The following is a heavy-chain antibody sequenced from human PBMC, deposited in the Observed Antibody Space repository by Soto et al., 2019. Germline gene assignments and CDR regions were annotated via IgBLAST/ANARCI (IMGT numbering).Heavy chain of an antibody. CDR3: ARHIAARPPWFDP. CDR1: GFTVSSNY. D-gene: IGHD6-6*01. V-gene: IGHV3-53*04. J-gene: IGHJ5*02. CDR2: IYSGGST. Sequence: GGSLRLSCAASGFTVSSNYMSWVRQAPGKGLEWVSVIYSGGSTYYADSVKGRFTISRHNSKNTLYLQMNSLRAEDTAVYYCARHIAARPPWFDPWGQGTLVTVSS.